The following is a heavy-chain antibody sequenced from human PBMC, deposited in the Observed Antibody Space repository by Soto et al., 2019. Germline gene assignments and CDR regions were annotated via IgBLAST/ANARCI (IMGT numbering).Heavy chain of an antibody. CDR2: FYYGETT. CDR1: GASISDYF. V-gene: IGHV4-59*01. CDR3: ARGTYCGSDCYWTLDY. J-gene: IGHJ4*02. Sequence: SETLSLTCTVAGASISDYFWTWIRQPPGKGREWIGYFYYGETTNKKSSLNSRFTVSVDTSKSQFSLKVTSVTTADTAVYYCARGTYCGSDCYWTLDYWGQGKMVTVSS. D-gene: IGHD2-21*02.